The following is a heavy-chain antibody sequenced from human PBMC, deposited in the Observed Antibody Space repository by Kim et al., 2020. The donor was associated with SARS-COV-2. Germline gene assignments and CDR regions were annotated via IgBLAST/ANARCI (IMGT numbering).Heavy chain of an antibody. D-gene: IGHD3-9*01. CDR3: ARDRPAGYDILTGYYRPPRSLDY. Sequence: ASVKVSCKASGYTFTSYGISWVRQAPGQGLEWMGWISAYNGNTNYAQKLQGRVTMTTDTSTSTAYMELRSLRSDDTAVYYCARDRPAGYDILTGYYRPPRSLDYWGQGTLVTVSS. J-gene: IGHJ4*02. CDR2: ISAYNGNT. V-gene: IGHV1-18*01. CDR1: GYTFTSYG.